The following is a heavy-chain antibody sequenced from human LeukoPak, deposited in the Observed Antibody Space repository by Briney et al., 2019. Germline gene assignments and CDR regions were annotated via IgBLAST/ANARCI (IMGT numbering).Heavy chain of an antibody. V-gene: IGHV4-59*01. CDR1: ARFLSSYY. J-gene: IGHJ4*02. D-gene: IGHD2-2*01. Sequence: SETLSLTCHVSARFLSSYYWTWVWQPPGRRLEWIGDIYYRGSTNYNPSLKRRVTISIDTFNNQFSVRLTSVTDADTAVFYCARLCFRNCNALPDVHGGQGALVTVSS. CDR3: ARLCFRNCNALPDVH. CDR2: IYYRGST.